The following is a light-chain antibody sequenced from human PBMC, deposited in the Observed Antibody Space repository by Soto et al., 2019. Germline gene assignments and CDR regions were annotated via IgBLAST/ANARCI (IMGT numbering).Light chain of an antibody. CDR2: PAS. Sequence: AIQVTQSPSSLSASVGDRFTITCRASQGISSYLAWYQQKPGKAPKLLXYPASTLQSGVPSRFSGSGSGTDFTLTISCLPSEDFATYYCQQYDNLPITFGQGTRLEIK. CDR3: QQYDNLPIT. V-gene: IGKV1-8*01. CDR1: QGISSY. J-gene: IGKJ5*01.